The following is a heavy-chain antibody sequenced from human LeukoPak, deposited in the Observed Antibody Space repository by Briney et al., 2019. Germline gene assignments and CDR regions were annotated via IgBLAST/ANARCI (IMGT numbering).Heavy chain of an antibody. CDR2: ISSSSSYI. V-gene: IGHV3-21*01. D-gene: IGHD3-22*01. J-gene: IGHJ4*02. CDR1: GFTFTHYP. CDR3: ARDGRENYYYDSSGYYIDY. Sequence: KPGRSLRLSCAASGFTFTHYPIHWVRQAPGKGLEWVSSISSSSSYIYYADSVKGRFTISRDNAKNSLYLQMNSLRAEDTAVYYCARDGRENYYYDSSGYYIDYWGQGTLVTVSS.